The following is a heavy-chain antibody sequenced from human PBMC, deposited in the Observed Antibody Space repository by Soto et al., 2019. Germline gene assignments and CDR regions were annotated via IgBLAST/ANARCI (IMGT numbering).Heavy chain of an antibody. CDR3: ARDSETIRGVVIRGGFDP. D-gene: IGHD3-3*01. Sequence: ASVKVSCKASGYTFTSYVISWVLQAPGQGLEWMGWISAYNGNANYAQKLQGRVTMTTDTSTSTAYMELRSLRSDDTAVYYCARDSETIRGVVIRGGFDPWGKGTLVTVSS. V-gene: IGHV1-18*01. CDR2: ISAYNGNA. J-gene: IGHJ5*02. CDR1: GYTFTSYV.